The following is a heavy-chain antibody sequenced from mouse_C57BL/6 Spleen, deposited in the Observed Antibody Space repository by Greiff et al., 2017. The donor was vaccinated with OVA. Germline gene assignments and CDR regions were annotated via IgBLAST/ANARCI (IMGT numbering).Heavy chain of an antibody. CDR3: ARDGSIYWYFDV. CDR2: ISYSGST. J-gene: IGHJ1*03. Sequence: EVQVVESGPGMVKPSQSLSLTCTVTGYSITSGYDWHWIRHFPGNKLEWMGYISYSGSTNYNPSLKSRISITHDTSKNHFFLKLNSVTTEDTATYYCARDGSIYWYFDVWGTGTTVTVSS. D-gene: IGHD2-10*02. V-gene: IGHV3-1*01. CDR1: GYSITSGYD.